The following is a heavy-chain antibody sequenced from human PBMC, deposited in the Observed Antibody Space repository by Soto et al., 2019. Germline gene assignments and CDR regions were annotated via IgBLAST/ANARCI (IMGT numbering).Heavy chain of an antibody. CDR3: ARGVRFLEWLDI. V-gene: IGHV1-69*13. J-gene: IGHJ3*02. CDR2: IIPIFGTA. CDR1: GGTFSSYA. Sequence: GASVKVSCKASGGTFSSYAISWVRQAPGQGLEWMGGIIPIFGTANYAQKFQGRVTITADESTSTAYMELSSLRSEDTAVYYCARGVRFLEWLDIWGQGTMVTVSS. D-gene: IGHD3-3*01.